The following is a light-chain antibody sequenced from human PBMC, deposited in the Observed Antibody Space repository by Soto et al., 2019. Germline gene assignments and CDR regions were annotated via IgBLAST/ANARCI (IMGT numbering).Light chain of an antibody. Sequence: EIVMTQSPATLSVSPGERATLSCRASQSVSSNLAWYQQKPGQPPRLLIFGASIRATDIPDRFSGSGSGTDFTLTISSLQSEDFAVYYCQQYNNWPRAFGQGTKVDIK. CDR3: QQYNNWPRA. V-gene: IGKV3-15*01. J-gene: IGKJ1*01. CDR2: GAS. CDR1: QSVSSN.